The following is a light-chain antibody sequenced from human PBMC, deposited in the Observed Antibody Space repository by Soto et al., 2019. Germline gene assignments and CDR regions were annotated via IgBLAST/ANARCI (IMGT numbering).Light chain of an antibody. Sequence: IEMTQSPSSVSASVGDRVTITCRASQDIRSRLAWYQHKPGKAPNLLIYSATTLQSGVPYRFSGSGSGTYFTLTISSLQPEDFATYYCQQSYSTPYTFGQGTKLEI. CDR2: SAT. CDR3: QQSYSTPYT. J-gene: IGKJ2*01. CDR1: QDIRSR. V-gene: IGKV1-12*01.